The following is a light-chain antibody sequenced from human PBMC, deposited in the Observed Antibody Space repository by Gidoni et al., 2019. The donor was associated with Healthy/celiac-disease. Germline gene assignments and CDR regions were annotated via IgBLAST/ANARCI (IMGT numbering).Light chain of an antibody. V-gene: IGKV3-11*01. CDR1: QSVSSY. J-gene: IGKJ4*01. Sequence: IVLTQSPATLSLSPGERATLSCRASQSVSSYLAWYQQKPGQAPRLLIYDASNRATGIPARFSGSGAGKDFTLTISSLEPEDFAVYYCQQRSNWPPNFGGGTKVEIK. CDR2: DAS. CDR3: QQRSNWPPN.